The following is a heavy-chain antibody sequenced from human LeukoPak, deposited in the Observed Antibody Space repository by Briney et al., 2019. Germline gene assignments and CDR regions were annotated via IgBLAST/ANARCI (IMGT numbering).Heavy chain of an antibody. CDR3: AKGRLLWFGPNAFDI. D-gene: IGHD3-10*01. J-gene: IGHJ3*02. CDR1: GSTFSSYA. CDR2: ISGSGGST. V-gene: IGHV3-23*01. Sequence: GGSLRLSCAASGSTFSSYAMSWVRQAPGKGLEWVSAISGSGGSTYYADSVKGRFTISRDNSKNTLYLQMNSLRAEDTAVYYCAKGRLLWFGPNAFDIWGQGTMVTVSS.